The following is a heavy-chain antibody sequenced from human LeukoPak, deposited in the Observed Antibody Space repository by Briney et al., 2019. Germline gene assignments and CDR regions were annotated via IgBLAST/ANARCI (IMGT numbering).Heavy chain of an antibody. CDR1: GFTFSSYS. CDR3: ARSLDTAMGHFGY. V-gene: IGHV3-21*01. Sequence: GGSLRLSCAASGFTFSSYSMNWVRQAPGKGLEWVSSISSSSSYIYYADSVKGRFTISRDNAKNSLYLQMNSLRAEDTAVYYCARSLDTAMGHFGYWGQGTLVTVSS. D-gene: IGHD5-18*01. CDR2: ISSSSSYI. J-gene: IGHJ4*02.